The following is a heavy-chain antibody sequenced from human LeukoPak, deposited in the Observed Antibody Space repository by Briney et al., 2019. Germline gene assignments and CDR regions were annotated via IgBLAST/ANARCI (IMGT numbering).Heavy chain of an antibody. V-gene: IGHV3-48*01. D-gene: IGHD3-3*01. J-gene: IGHJ6*03. CDR3: ARGVGDFWSGYFYYYYYYMDV. CDR2: ITSSRNII. CDR1: GFTFSSYN. Sequence: GGSLRLSCAASGFTFSSYNMNWVRQAPGKGLEWVSYITSSRNIIYYADSVKGRFTISRDNAKNSLYLQMNSLRAEDTAVYYCARGVGDFWSGYFYYYYYYMDVWGKGTTVTVSS.